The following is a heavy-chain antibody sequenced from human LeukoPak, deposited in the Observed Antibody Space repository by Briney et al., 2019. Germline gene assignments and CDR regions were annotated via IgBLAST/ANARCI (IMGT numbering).Heavy chain of an antibody. J-gene: IGHJ4*02. V-gene: IGHV4-39*01. CDR2: IYYSGST. CDR3: ARQDIETSRPFDY. CDR1: GGSISSSSYY. Sequence: SETLSLTCTVSGGSISSSSYYWGWIRQPPGQGLEWIGSIYYSGSTYYNPSLKSRVTISVDTSKNQFSLKLSSVTAADTAVYYCARQDIETSRPFDYWGQGTLVTVSS.